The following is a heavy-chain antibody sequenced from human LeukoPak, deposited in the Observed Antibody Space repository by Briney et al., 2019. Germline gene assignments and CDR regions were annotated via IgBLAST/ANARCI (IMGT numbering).Heavy chain of an antibody. Sequence: GGSLRLSCAASGFTFSSYAMSWVRQAPGKGLEWVSAISGSGGSTYYADSVKGRLTISRDNAQNSLSLQMNSLRAEDTAVYYCAKEKSFWYYYDSSGYSYYFDYWGQGTLVTVSS. CDR2: ISGSGGST. V-gene: IGHV3-23*01. CDR3: AKEKSFWYYYDSSGYSYYFDY. J-gene: IGHJ4*02. D-gene: IGHD3-22*01. CDR1: GFTFSSYA.